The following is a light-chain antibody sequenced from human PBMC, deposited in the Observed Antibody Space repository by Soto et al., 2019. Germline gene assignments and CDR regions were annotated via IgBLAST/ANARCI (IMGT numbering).Light chain of an antibody. CDR3: SSYTSSSILV. CDR1: SSDVGTYIY. Sequence: QSALTQPASVSGSPGQSITISCTGTSSDVGTYIYVSWYQQHPGKAPKLMIYEVSNRPSGVSNRFSGSKSGNTASLTISGLQAEDEADYYCSSYTSSSILVFGGGTKVTVL. J-gene: IGLJ2*01. CDR2: EVS. V-gene: IGLV2-14*01.